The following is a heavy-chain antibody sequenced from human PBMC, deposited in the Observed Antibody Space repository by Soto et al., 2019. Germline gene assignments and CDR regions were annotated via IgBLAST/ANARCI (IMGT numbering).Heavy chain of an antibody. CDR3: ARTDGYEIEY. D-gene: IGHD2-21*01. CDR2: IYPGDSDT. J-gene: IGHJ4*02. CDR1: GYSLVSYW. Sequence: GESLKISCQGSGYSLVSYWIAWVRQMPGKGLEWMGSIYPGDSDTTNSPSFQGQVTMSVEKSITTVYLQWSSLKASDTAMYYCARTDGYEIEYWGQGTLVTVSS. V-gene: IGHV5-51*01.